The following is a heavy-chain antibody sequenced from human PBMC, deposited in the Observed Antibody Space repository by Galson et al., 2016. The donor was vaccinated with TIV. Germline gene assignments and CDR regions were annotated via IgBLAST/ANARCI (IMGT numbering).Heavy chain of an antibody. J-gene: IGHJ4*02. CDR2: VNWNGAST. CDR1: GFNFDDYD. V-gene: IGHV3-20*04. CDR3: ARVASCGGTCYYFDY. Sequence: CAASGFNFDDYDMTWVRQGPGKGLEWVSGVNWNGASTSYADSVKGRFTISRDRAKDSLYLQMNSLGAEDTALYYCARVASCGGTCYYFDYWGQGTLVTVAS. D-gene: IGHD2-21*02.